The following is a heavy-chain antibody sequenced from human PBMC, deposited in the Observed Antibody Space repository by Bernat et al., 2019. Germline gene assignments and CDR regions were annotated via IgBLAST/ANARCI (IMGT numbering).Heavy chain of an antibody. J-gene: IGHJ4*02. D-gene: IGHD5-24*01. CDR2: IGTAGDT. Sequence: EVQLVESGGGLVQPGGSLRLSCAASGFTFSSYDMHWVRQATGKGLEWVSAIGTAGDTYYPGSVQGRLPISRENAKNSLYLQMNRLRAGDTAVYYCARALGMATIGYYFDYWGQGTLVTVSS. CDR1: GFTFSSYD. CDR3: ARALGMATIGYYFDY. V-gene: IGHV3-13*04.